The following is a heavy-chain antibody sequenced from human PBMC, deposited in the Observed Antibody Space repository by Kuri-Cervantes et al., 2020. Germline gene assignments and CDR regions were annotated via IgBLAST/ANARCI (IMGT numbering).Heavy chain of an antibody. CDR3: ARLSSNAGKDH. V-gene: IGHV3-74*01. D-gene: IGHD2-2*01. Sequence: GGSLRLSCAASGFTFSSSWMHWVRQAPGKGLVWVPRISSDGSSFSHADSVKGRFTISRDNAKNMLYLQMNSLRADDTAVYYCARLSSNAGKDHWGPGALVTVSS. CDR2: ISSDGSSF. CDR1: GFTFSSSW. J-gene: IGHJ4*02.